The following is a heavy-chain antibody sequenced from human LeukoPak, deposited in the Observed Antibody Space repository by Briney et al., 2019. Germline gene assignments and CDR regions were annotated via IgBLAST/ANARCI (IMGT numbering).Heavy chain of an antibody. CDR2: IYPGDSDS. D-gene: IGHD5-24*01. J-gene: IGHJ4*02. CDR3: ARSCRDGYRDFDY. Sequence: GESLKISCKGSGYSFTSYWIGWVRQMSGKVLEWMGIIYPGDSDSRYSPSFQGQVTISADKSISTAYLQWSSLKASDTAMYYCARSCRDGYRDFDYWGQGTLVTVSS. CDR1: GYSFTSYW. V-gene: IGHV5-51*01.